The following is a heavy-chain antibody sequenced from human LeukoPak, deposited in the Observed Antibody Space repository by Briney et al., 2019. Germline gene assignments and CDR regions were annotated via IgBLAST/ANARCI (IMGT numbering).Heavy chain of an antibody. V-gene: IGHV1-2*02. D-gene: IGHD5-12*01. CDR3: ARVGAVATIMGTYYFDY. CDR1: GYTFTGYY. Sequence: GASVKVSCKASGYTFTGYYMHWVRQAPGQGLEWMGWINPNSGGTNYAQKFQGRVTMTRDTSISTAYMELSRLRSDDTAVYYCARVGAVATIMGTYYFDYWGQGTLVTVSS. CDR2: INPNSGGT. J-gene: IGHJ4*02.